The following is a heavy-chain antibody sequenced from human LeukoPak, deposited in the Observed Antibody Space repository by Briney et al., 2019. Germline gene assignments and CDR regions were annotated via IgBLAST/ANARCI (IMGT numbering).Heavy chain of an antibody. Sequence: ASLKGSWKASGYTFISYYMHWVRQAPGQGLEWTGLINPSGGTTIYAQKFQGRVTMTRDTSTSTVYMELSSLRSEDTAVYYCARGYSGSYYRWFDPWGQGTLVTVSS. V-gene: IGHV1-46*01. J-gene: IGHJ5*02. D-gene: IGHD1-26*01. CDR3: ARGYSGSYYRWFDP. CDR2: INPSGGTT. CDR1: GYTFISYY.